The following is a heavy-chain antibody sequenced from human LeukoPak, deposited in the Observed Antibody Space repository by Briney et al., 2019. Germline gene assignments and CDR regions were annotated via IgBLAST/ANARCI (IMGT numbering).Heavy chain of an antibody. Sequence: SETLSLTCVVNGGSFSGYYWSWIRQPPGKGLEWIGEIDQSGTTNYNPSLKSRVAISIDTSKKQFSLTLTSMTAADTAVYYCARVPHYYFGYGYFDTWGQGTRVTVST. CDR3: ARVPHYYFGYGYFDT. J-gene: IGHJ4*02. V-gene: IGHV4-34*01. CDR2: IDQSGTT. CDR1: GGSFSGYY. D-gene: IGHD3/OR15-3a*01.